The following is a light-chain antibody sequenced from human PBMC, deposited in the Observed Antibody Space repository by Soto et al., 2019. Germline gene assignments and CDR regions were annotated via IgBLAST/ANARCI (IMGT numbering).Light chain of an antibody. CDR1: QSVSGNY. CDR3: QQYGSSPPYT. J-gene: IGKJ2*01. V-gene: IGKV3-20*01. CDR2: GSA. Sequence: EIVLTQSPGILSLSPGERAPLSCRASQSVSGNYLAWYQQKPGQSPRLLIYGSADRATGIPDRFSGSGSGTDFTLTISRVEPEDFAVYYCQQYGSSPPYTFGQGTKVEIK.